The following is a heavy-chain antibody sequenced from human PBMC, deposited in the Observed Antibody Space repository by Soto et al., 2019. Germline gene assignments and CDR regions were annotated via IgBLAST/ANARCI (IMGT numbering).Heavy chain of an antibody. D-gene: IGHD4-17*01. Sequence: SETLSLTCTVSGGSISSYYWSWIRQPPGKGLEWIGYIYYSGSTNYNPSLKSRVTISVDTSKNQFSLKLSSVTAADTAVYYCARDHGDYVGFDYWGQGTLVTVSS. CDR3: ARDHGDYVGFDY. J-gene: IGHJ4*02. CDR1: GGSISSYY. V-gene: IGHV4-59*01. CDR2: IYYSGST.